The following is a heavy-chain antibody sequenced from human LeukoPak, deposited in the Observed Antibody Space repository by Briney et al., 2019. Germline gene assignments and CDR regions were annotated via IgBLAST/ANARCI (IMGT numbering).Heavy chain of an antibody. CDR2: IGAGGTFT. CDR1: GFTFSSYA. D-gene: IGHD6-19*01. CDR3: AREGYSSGWYLDY. J-gene: IGHJ4*02. V-gene: IGHV3-23*01. Sequence: LGGSLRLSCTASGFTFSSYAMNWVRQAPGKGLEWVSGIGAGGTFTYYADSVKGRFTISRDNSRNTLYLQMNSLRADDTAVYYCAREGYSSGWYLDYWGQGTLVTVSS.